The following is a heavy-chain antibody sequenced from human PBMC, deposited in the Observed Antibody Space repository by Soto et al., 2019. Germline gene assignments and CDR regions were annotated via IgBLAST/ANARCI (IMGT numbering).Heavy chain of an antibody. CDR3: VRARSTDSRPDY. J-gene: IGHJ4*02. CDR2: ITSSGSYI. CDR1: GFTFSLYS. D-gene: IGHD3-22*01. Sequence: GGSLRLSCAASGFTFSLYSMIWVRQAPGKGLEWVASITSSGSYIYYEDSLKGRFTISRDNAKNSLFLQLDSLRAEDTAVYFCVRARSTDSRPDYWGQGTLVTVSS. V-gene: IGHV3-21*01.